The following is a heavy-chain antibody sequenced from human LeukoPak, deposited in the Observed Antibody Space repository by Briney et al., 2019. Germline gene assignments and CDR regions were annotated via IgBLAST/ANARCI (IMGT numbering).Heavy chain of an antibody. J-gene: IGHJ4*02. CDR2: ISYDGSNK. CDR1: GFTFSSYA. D-gene: IGHD3-16*01. CDR3: AKDQGGRTPFDY. Sequence: GGSLRLSCAASGFTFSSYAMHWVRQAPGKGLEWVAVISYDGSNKYYADSVKGRFTISRDNSKNTLYLQMNSLRAEDTAVYYCAKDQGGRTPFDYWGQGTLVTVSS. V-gene: IGHV3-30*04.